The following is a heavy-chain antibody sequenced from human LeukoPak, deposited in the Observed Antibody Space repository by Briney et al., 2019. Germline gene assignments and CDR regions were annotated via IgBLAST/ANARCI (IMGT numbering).Heavy chain of an antibody. CDR1: GGSISSSSYY. J-gene: IGHJ4*02. D-gene: IGHD5-18*01. Sequence: PSETLSLTCTVSGGSISSSSYYRGWIRQPPGKGLEWIGSIYYSGSTYYNPSLKSRVTISVDTSKNQFSLKLSPVTAADTAVYYCARHEVTGYDYWGQGTLVTVSS. CDR3: ARHEVTGYDY. CDR2: IYYSGST. V-gene: IGHV4-39*01.